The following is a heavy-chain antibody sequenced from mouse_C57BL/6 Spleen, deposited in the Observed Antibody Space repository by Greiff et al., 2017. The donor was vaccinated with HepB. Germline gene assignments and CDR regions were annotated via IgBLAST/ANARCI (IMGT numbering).Heavy chain of an antibody. CDR2: ISYDGSN. CDR3: ASYYGHDGFAY. Sequence: EVKLMESGPGLVKPSQSLSLTCSVTGYSITSGYYWNWIRQFPGNKLEWMGYISYDGSNNYNPSLKNRISITRDTSKNQFFLKLNSVTTEDTATYYCASYYGHDGFAYWGQGTLVTVSA. J-gene: IGHJ3*01. CDR1: GYSITSGYY. V-gene: IGHV3-6*01. D-gene: IGHD2-2*01.